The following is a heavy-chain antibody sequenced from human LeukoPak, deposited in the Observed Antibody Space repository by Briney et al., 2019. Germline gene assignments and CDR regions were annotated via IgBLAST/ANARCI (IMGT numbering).Heavy chain of an antibody. CDR3: AKGSSSGWPYYFDY. D-gene: IGHD6-19*01. CDR1: GFIFSSYA. Sequence: GGSLRLSCAASGFIFSSYAMSWVRQAPGKGLEWVSAISANGGSTYYADSVKGRLTISRDNSKNTLYLQMNSLRADDTAVYYCAKGSSSGWPYYFDYWGQETLVTVSS. CDR2: ISANGGST. J-gene: IGHJ4*02. V-gene: IGHV3-23*01.